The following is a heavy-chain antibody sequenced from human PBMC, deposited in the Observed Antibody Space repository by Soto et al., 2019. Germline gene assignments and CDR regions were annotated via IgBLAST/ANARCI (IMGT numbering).Heavy chain of an antibody. D-gene: IGHD3-9*01. V-gene: IGHV3-48*04. CDR2: ISSSSSVI. CDR1: GFILSDCA. CDR3: ARDPDIGYYYMDV. J-gene: IGHJ6*03. Sequence: GGSLRLSCATSGFILSDCAMNWVRQAPGKGLEWVSYISSSSSVIDYADSVKGRFTISRDNAKNSLYLQMNSLRAGDTAVYYCARDPDIGYYYMDVWGKGTTVTVSS.